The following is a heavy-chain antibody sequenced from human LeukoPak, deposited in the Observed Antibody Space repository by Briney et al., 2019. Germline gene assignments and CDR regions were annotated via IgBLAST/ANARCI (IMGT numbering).Heavy chain of an antibody. V-gene: IGHV3-21*01. D-gene: IGHD3-16*01. CDR1: GFTFSSYS. CDR2: ISSSSSYI. CDR3: ARWRTRYDDY. Sequence: KSGGSLRLSCAASGFTFSSYSMNWVRQAPGKGLEWVSSISSSSSYIYYADSVKGRFTISRDNAKNSLYLQMNSLRAEDTAVYYCARWRTRYDDYWGQGTLVTVSS. J-gene: IGHJ4*02.